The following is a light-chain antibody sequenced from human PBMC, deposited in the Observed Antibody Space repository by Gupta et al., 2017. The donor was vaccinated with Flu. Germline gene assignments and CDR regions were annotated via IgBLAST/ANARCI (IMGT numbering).Light chain of an antibody. Sequence: QSALTRPPSVSGSPRQSITISCTGTSSDTGSYNNVSWYQHHPGKAPKLMIYEVSHRPSGVSNRFSGSKSGNTASLTISGLHAEDEADYYCSSYTSNSALYVFGAGTKVTAL. V-gene: IGLV2-14*01. CDR1: SSDTGSYNN. CDR2: EVS. CDR3: SSYTSNSALYV. J-gene: IGLJ1*01.